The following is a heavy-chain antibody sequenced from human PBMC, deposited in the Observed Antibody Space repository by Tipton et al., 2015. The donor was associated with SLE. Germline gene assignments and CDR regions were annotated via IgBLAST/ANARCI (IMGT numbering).Heavy chain of an antibody. J-gene: IGHJ6*01. Sequence: TLSLTCAVSGYSISSGYYWGWIRQPPGKGLEWIGSIYYSGSTYYNPSLKSRVTISVDTSKNQFSLKLSSVTAADTAVYYCASGSLEKGLWFREYYYGMDVWGQGTTVTVSS. CDR3: ASGSLEKGLWFREYYYGMDV. CDR1: GYSISSGYY. CDR2: IYYSGST. V-gene: IGHV4-38-2*01. D-gene: IGHD3-10*01.